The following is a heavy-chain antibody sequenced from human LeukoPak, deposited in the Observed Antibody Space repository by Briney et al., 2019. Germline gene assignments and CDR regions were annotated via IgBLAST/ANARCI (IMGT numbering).Heavy chain of an antibody. CDR3: VLYYYDSSGYYWDYFDY. CDR2: IKQDGSEK. V-gene: IGHV3-7*01. J-gene: IGHJ4*02. D-gene: IGHD3-22*01. Sequence: GGSLRLSCAASGFTFSSYWTSWVRQAPGKGLEWVANIKQDGSEKYYVDSVKGRFTISRDNAKNSLYLQMNSLRAEDTAVYYCVLYYYDSSGYYWDYFDYWGQGTLVTVSS. CDR1: GFTFSSYW.